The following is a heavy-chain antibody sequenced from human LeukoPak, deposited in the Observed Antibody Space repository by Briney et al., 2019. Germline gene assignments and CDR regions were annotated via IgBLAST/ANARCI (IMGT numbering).Heavy chain of an antibody. V-gene: IGHV4-34*01. CDR1: GGSFSGYY. CDR3: ARQWSGYYFDY. J-gene: IGHJ4*02. Sequence: SETLSLTCAVYGGSFSGYYWSRIRQPPGKGLEWIGEINHSGSTNYNPSLKSRVTISVDTSKNQFSLKLSSVTAADTAVYYCARQWSGYYFDYWGQGTLVTVSS. D-gene: IGHD3-3*01. CDR2: INHSGST.